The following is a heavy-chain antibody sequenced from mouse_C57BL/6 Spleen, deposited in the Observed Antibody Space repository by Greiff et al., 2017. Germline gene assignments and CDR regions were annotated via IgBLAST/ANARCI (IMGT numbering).Heavy chain of an antibody. CDR1: GYTFTSYW. J-gene: IGHJ2*01. V-gene: IGHV1-64*01. CDR2: IHPNSGST. CDR3: AIRRYGNYVGYFDY. D-gene: IGHD2-10*02. Sequence: VKLQQPGAELVKPGASVKLSCKASGYTFTSYWMHWVKQRPGQGLEWIGMIHPNSGSTNYNEKFKSKATLTVDQSSSTAYMQLSSLTSEDSAVYYCAIRRYGNYVGYFDYWGQGTTLTVSS.